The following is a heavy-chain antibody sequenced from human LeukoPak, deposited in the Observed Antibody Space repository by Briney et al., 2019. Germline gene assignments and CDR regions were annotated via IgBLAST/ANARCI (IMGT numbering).Heavy chain of an antibody. D-gene: IGHD3-3*01. CDR3: ARGPMGDITIFGVVKPDAFDI. CDR2: IIPILGIA. Sequence: SVKVSCKASGGTFSSYAISWVRQAPGQGLEWMGRIIPILGIANYAQKFQGRVTITTDESTSTAYMELSSLRSEDTAVYYCARGPMGDITIFGVVKPDAFDIWGQGTMVTVSS. CDR1: GGTFSSYA. V-gene: IGHV1-69*04. J-gene: IGHJ3*02.